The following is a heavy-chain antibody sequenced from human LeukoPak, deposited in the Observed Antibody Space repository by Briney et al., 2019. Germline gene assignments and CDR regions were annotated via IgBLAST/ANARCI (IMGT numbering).Heavy chain of an antibody. CDR1: GFTFSSYA. CDR2: ISGSGGST. CDR3: AKGRVVVVTNFDS. J-gene: IGHJ4*01. V-gene: IGHV3-23*01. D-gene: IGHD3-22*01. Sequence: GGSLRLSCAASGFTFSSYAMSWVRQAPGKGLEWVSAISGSGGSTYYADSVKGRFTISRDNSKSTLYLQMDSLRAEDTAVYYCAKGRVVVVTNFDSWGHGSLVSVSS.